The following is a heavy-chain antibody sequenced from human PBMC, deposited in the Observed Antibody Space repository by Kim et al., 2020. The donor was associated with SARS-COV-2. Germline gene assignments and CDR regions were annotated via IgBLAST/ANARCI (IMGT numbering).Heavy chain of an antibody. CDR3: TTAHNIGSCAYYYYYYMDV. D-gene: IGHD3-16*01. Sequence: GGSLRLSCTASGFTFGDSAMSWVRQAPGKGLEWVGFIRSKAYGGTTEYAASVKGRFNISRDDSKSIAYLQMNSLKTEDTAVYYCTTAHNIGSCAYYYYYYMDVWGQGTTVTVSS. V-gene: IGHV3-49*04. CDR2: IRSKAYGGTT. CDR1: GFTFGDSA. J-gene: IGHJ6*03.